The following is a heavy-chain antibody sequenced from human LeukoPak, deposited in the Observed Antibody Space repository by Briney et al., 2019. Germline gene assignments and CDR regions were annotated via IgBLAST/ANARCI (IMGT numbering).Heavy chain of an antibody. Sequence: GGSPRLSCAASGFTFSSYAMSWVRQAPGKGLEWVSTINDSDDNTYYADSVKGRFTISRDNSKNTLYLQMNSLRAEDTAVYYCAKGGYSSGWYYDYWGQGTLVTVSS. CDR2: INDSDDNT. CDR1: GFTFSSYA. V-gene: IGHV3-23*01. CDR3: AKGGYSSGWYYDY. D-gene: IGHD6-19*01. J-gene: IGHJ4*02.